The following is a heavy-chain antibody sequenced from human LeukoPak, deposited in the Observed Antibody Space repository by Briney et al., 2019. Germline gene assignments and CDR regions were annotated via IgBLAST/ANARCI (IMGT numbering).Heavy chain of an antibody. CDR1: GGSISSSSYY. D-gene: IGHD2-21*02. CDR2: IYYSGST. V-gene: IGHV4-39*01. Sequence: PSETLSLTCTVSGGSISSSSYYWGWIRQPPGKGLEWIGSIYYSGSTYYNPSLKSRVPISVDTSKNQFSLKLSSVTAADTAVYYCARPGRRDYYFDYWGQGTLVTVSS. CDR3: ARPGRRDYYFDY. J-gene: IGHJ4*02.